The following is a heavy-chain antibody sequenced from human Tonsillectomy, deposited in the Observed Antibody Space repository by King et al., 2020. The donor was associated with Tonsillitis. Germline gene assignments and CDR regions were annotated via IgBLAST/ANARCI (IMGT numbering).Heavy chain of an antibody. CDR1: GGSISSYY. V-gene: IGHV4-59*01. J-gene: IGHJ3*02. CDR2: IYYSGST. CDR3: ARSRPVRGVIIRYAFDI. D-gene: IGHD3-10*01. Sequence: QLQESGPGLVKPSETLSLTCTVSGGSISSYYWSWIRQPPGKGLEWIGYIYYSGSTNYNPSLKSRVTITVDTSKNQFSLKLSSMTAADTAVYYCARSRPVRGVIIRYAFDIWGQGTMVTVSS.